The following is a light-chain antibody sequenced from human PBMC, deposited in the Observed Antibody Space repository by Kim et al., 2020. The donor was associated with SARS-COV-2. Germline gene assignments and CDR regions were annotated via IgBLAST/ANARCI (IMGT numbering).Light chain of an antibody. Sequence: SYELTQPPSVSVAPGKMARITCGGNNIGSKSVHWYQQKTGQAPVLVIYYDSDRPSGIPERFAGSNSGNTATLTISRVEAGDEADYYCQVWDISSDHPVFGGGTKLTVL. CDR2: YDS. V-gene: IGLV3-21*04. CDR1: NIGSKS. CDR3: QVWDISSDHPV. J-gene: IGLJ3*02.